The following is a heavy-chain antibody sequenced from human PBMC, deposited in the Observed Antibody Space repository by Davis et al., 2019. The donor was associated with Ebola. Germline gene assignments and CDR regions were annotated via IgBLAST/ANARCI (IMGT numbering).Heavy chain of an antibody. D-gene: IGHD6-13*01. V-gene: IGHV1-3*01. Sequence: ASVKVSCKASGYTFTSYAMHWVRQAPGQRLEWMGWINAGNGNTKYSQKFQGRVTITRDTSASTAYMELSSLRSEDTAVYYCARDMGYSSFHYYYYGMDGWGQGTTVTVSS. CDR2: INAGNGNT. CDR1: GYTFTSYA. J-gene: IGHJ6*02. CDR3: ARDMGYSSFHYYYYGMDG.